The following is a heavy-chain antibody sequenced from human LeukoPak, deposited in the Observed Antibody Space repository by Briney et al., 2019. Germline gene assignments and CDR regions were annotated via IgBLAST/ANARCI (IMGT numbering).Heavy chain of an antibody. CDR3: ASGYGLGRKFDY. V-gene: IGHV4-38-2*02. CDR2: IYHSGST. D-gene: IGHD5-12*01. J-gene: IGHJ4*02. CDR1: GYSISSGHY. Sequence: SESLSLTCTVSGYSISSGHYWGWIRQPPGKGLEWIGSIYHSGSTYYNPSLKSRVTISVDTSKNQFSLMLSSVTAADTAVYYCASGYGLGRKFDYWGQGTLVTVSS.